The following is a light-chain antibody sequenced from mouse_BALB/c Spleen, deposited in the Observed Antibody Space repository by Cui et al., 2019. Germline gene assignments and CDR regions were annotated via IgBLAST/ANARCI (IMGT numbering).Light chain of an antibody. CDR2: GAS. Sequence: DIVMTQSPSSLSVSAGEKVTMSCKSSQSLLNSGNRKNYLAWYQQKPGQPPKLLIYGASTRESGVPDRFTGSGSGTDFTLTISSVQAEDLAVYYCQNDHSYPYTFGGGTKLEIK. CDR1: QSLLNSGNRKNY. CDR3: QNDHSYPYT. J-gene: IGKJ2*01. V-gene: IGKV8-28*01.